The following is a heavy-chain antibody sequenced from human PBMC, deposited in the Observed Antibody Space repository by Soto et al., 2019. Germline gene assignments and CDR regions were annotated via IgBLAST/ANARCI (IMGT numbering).Heavy chain of an antibody. CDR1: GFTFSTYW. Sequence: EVQLVESGGGLVQPGGSLRLSCVCSGFTFSTYWLHWVRQAPGKGLVSVSRINSDGSTTNYADSVKGRFTISRDNAKNTLYPQMNSLRAEETAVYYCASDAYYDMGVWGRGTTVTVSS. J-gene: IGHJ6*02. CDR3: ASDAYYDMGV. V-gene: IGHV3-74*01. CDR2: INSDGSTT.